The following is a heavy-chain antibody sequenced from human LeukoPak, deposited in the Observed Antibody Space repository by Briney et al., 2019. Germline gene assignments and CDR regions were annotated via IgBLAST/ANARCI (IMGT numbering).Heavy chain of an antibody. Sequence: SVKVSCKASGGTFSSYAISWVRQAPGQGLEWMVGIIPIFGTANYAQKSQGRVTITADESTSTAYMELSSLRSEDTAVYYCARAYYDSSGYYYEYYFDYWGQGTLVTVSS. CDR1: GGTFSSYA. J-gene: IGHJ4*02. CDR2: IIPIFGTA. V-gene: IGHV1-69*01. D-gene: IGHD3-22*01. CDR3: ARAYYDSSGYYYEYYFDY.